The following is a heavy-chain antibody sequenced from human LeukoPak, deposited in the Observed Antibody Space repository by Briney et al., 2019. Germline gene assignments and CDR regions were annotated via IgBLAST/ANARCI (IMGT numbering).Heavy chain of an antibody. CDR3: ARDRYSSGWNWFDP. V-gene: IGHV3-48*03. CDR1: GFTFSSYE. CDR2: ISSSGSTI. D-gene: IGHD6-19*01. Sequence: GGSLRLSCAASGFTFSSYEMNWVRQAPGKGLEGVSYISSSGSTIYYADSVKGRFTICRDNSKNTLYLQMNRLRAEDRAVYYCARDRYSSGWNWFDPWGQGTLVTVSS. J-gene: IGHJ5*02.